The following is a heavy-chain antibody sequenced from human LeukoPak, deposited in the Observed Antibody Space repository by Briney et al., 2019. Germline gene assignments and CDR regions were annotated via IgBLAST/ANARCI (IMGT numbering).Heavy chain of an antibody. J-gene: IGHJ4*02. V-gene: IGHV4-4*07. CDR1: GGSISSYY. CDR2: IYTSGST. D-gene: IGHD3-22*01. Sequence: SETLSLTCTVSGGSISSYYWSWIRQPAGKELEWIGRIYTSGSTNYNPSLKSRVTMSVDTSKNQFSLKLSSVTAADTAVYYCARSYYYYDSSGYSPLFDYWGQGTLVTVSS. CDR3: ARSYYYYDSSGYSPLFDY.